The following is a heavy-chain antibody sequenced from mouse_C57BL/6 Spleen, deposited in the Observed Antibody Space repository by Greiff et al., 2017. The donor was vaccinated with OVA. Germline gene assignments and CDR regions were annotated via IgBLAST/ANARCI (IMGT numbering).Heavy chain of an antibody. CDR3: ARTLIYYYGSSYYFDY. D-gene: IGHD1-1*01. J-gene: IGHJ2*01. CDR2: IDPSDSYT. V-gene: IGHV1-59*01. CDR1: GYTFASYW. Sequence: QVQLQQPGAELVRPGTSVKLSCKASGYTFASYWMHWVKQRPGQGLEWIGVIDPSDSYTNYNQKFKGKATLTVDTSSSTAYMQLSSLTSEDSAVYYCARTLIYYYGSSYYFDYWGQGTTLTVSS.